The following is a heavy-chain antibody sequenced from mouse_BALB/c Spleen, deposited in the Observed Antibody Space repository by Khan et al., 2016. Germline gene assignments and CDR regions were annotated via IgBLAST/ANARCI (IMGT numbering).Heavy chain of an antibody. V-gene: IGHV4-1*02. J-gene: IGHJ3*01. Sequence: EVQLQESGGGLVHPGGSLKLSCAASGFDFSRYWMSWVRQAPGKGLEWIGEINPDSYTINYTPSLKDKFIISRDNAKNTLYLQMSKVRSEDTALCYCARAGYYGYLAYWGQGTLVTVSA. CDR1: GFDFSRYW. CDR3: ARAGYYGYLAY. D-gene: IGHD1-1*01. CDR2: INPDSYTI.